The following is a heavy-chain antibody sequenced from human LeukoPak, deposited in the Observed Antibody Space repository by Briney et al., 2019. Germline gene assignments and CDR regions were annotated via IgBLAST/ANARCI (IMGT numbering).Heavy chain of an antibody. Sequence: GGSLRLSCAASGFTFSSYWMHWVRQAPGKGLVWVSRINSDGSSTSYADSVKGRFTISRDNAKNTLYLQMNSLRAEDTAVYYCARGHNYYGAGYFDYWGQGTLVTVSS. CDR3: ARGHNYYGAGYFDY. V-gene: IGHV3-74*01. CDR2: INSDGSST. J-gene: IGHJ4*02. CDR1: GFTFSSYW. D-gene: IGHD3-10*01.